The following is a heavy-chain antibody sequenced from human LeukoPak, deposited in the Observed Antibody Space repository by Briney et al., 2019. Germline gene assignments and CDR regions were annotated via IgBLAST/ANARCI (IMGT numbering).Heavy chain of an antibody. V-gene: IGHV1-2*02. Sequence: ASVKVSCKASGYTFTGYYMHWVRPAPGQGLEWMGWINPNSGGTNYAQKFQGRVTMTRDTSISTAYMELSRLTSDDTAVYYCARDLMHYYGSGIPAFDIWGQGTMVTVSS. CDR1: GYTFTGYY. CDR3: ARDLMHYYGSGIPAFDI. CDR2: INPNSGGT. D-gene: IGHD3-10*01. J-gene: IGHJ3*02.